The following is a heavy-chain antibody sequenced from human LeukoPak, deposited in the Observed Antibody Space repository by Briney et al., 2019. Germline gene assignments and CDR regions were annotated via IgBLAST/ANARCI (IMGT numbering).Heavy chain of an antibody. V-gene: IGHV3-23*01. CDR2: ISGSGGST. Sequence: GGSLRLSCAASGFTYSSYAMSWVRQAPGKGLEWVSAISGSGGSTYYADSVKGRFTISRDNSKNTLYLQMNSLRAEDTAVYYCAKATVGATAVDYWGQGTLVTVSS. CDR1: GFTYSSYA. D-gene: IGHD1-26*01. J-gene: IGHJ4*02. CDR3: AKATVGATAVDY.